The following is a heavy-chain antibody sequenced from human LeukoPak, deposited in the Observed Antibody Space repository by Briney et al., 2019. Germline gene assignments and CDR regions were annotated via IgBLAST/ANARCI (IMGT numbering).Heavy chain of an antibody. J-gene: IGHJ3*02. D-gene: IGHD3-22*01. CDR1: GYTFPSYG. CDR3: ARDPPQDYYDSSGYYPDAFDI. CDR2: ISAYNGNT. Sequence: GASVKVSCKASGYTFPSYGISWVRQARGQGLEGMGWISAYNGNTNYAQKLQGRVTMTTDTSTSTAYMELRSLRSDDTAVYYCARDPPQDYYDSSGYYPDAFDIWGQGTMVTVSS. V-gene: IGHV1-18*01.